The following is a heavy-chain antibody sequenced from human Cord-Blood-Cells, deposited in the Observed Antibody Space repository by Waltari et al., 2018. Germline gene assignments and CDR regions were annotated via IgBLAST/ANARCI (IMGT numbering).Heavy chain of an antibody. J-gene: IGHJ4*02. V-gene: IGHV1-69*02. CDR1: GGPFSSYP. CDR2: IIPILGIA. CDR3: ARDVEMATMRAFDY. D-gene: IGHD5-12*01. Sequence: QVQLVPSGAEVKKPGSSVKVCCKASGGPFSSYPISWVGQAPGQGLELMGRIIPILGIANYGQKFQGRVTITADKSTSTAYMELSSLRSEDTAVYYCARDVEMATMRAFDYWGQGTLVTVSS.